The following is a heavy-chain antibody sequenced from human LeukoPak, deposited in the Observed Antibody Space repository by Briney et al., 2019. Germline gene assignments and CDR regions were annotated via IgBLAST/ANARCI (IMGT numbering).Heavy chain of an antibody. CDR3: TRVLNDYYYYYMDV. CDR1: GFTFSGSA. V-gene: IGHV3-73*01. CDR2: IRSKANSYAT. J-gene: IGHJ6*03. Sequence: SGGSLRLSCAASGFTFSGSAMHCVRQASGKGLEWVGRIRSKANSYATAYAASVKGRFTISRDDSKNTAYLQMNSLKTEDTAVYYCTRVLNDYYYYYMDVWGKGTTVTVSS.